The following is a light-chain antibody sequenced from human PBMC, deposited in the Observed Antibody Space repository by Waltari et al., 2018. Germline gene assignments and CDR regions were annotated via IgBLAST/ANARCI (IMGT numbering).Light chain of an antibody. CDR2: AAS. CDR3: QQSYSTPIT. J-gene: IGKJ5*01. Sequence: DIQMTQSPSSLSASVGARVTITCRASQGISSYLNWYQQKPGKAPKLLIYAASSLQSGVPSRFSGSGSGTDFTLTISSLQPEDFATYYCQQSYSTPITFGQGTRLEIK. CDR1: QGISSY. V-gene: IGKV1-39*01.